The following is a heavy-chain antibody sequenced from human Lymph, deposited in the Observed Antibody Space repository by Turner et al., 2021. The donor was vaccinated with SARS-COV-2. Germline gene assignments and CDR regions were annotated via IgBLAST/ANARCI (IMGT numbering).Heavy chain of an antibody. Sequence: QVQPVESGGGVVQPGRSLRLSCAASGFTFSSYVMHWVRQAPGKGLEWVAVISYDGSNKYYADSVKGRVTISRDYSKNTLYLQMNSLRAEDTAIYYCARGVPEFDSWGQGTLVTVSS. CDR3: ARGVPEFDS. CDR2: ISYDGSNK. CDR1: GFTFSSYV. J-gene: IGHJ5*01. D-gene: IGHD2-2*01. V-gene: IGHV3-30*04.